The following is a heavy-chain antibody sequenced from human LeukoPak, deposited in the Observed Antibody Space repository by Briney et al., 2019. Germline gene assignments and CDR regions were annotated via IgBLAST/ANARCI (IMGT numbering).Heavy chain of an antibody. CDR2: ITSSSSHM. CDR1: GFTFSSYD. V-gene: IGHV3-21*01. Sequence: GGSLRLSCVASGFTFSSYDMNWVRQAPGKGLEGVSSITSSSSHMSYADSVEGRFTISRDNAKNSLYLQMNSLRAEDTAVYYCARGGGYCGENCYGIDYWGQGILVTVSS. D-gene: IGHD2-21*01. J-gene: IGHJ4*02. CDR3: ARGGGYCGENCYGIDY.